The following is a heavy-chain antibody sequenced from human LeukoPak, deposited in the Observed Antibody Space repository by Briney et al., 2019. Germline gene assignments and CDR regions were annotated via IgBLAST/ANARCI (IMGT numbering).Heavy chain of an antibody. CDR2: INPNSGGT. J-gene: IGHJ4*02. Sequence: ASVKVSCKASGYTFTGYYMHWVRQAPGQGLEWMGWINPNSGGTNYAQKFQGRVTMTRDTSISTAYMELSRLRSDDTAVYYCARVGVQQLVEQPFDYWGQGTLVTVSS. V-gene: IGHV1-2*02. D-gene: IGHD6-6*01. CDR3: ARVGVQQLVEQPFDY. CDR1: GYTFTGYY.